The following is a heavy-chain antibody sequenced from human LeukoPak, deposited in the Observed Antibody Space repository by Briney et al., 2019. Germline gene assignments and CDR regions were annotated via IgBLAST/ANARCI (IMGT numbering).Heavy chain of an antibody. V-gene: IGHV1-8*01. CDR3: ARGVNSGYFDY. J-gene: IGHJ4*02. D-gene: IGHD1-26*01. Sequence: ASVKVSCKASGYTFTSYDINWVRQASGQGLEWMGWMNPNSGNTGYAQKFQGRVTMTRNTSISTAYMELRSLRSDDTAVYYCARGVNSGYFDYCGQGTLVTVSS. CDR2: MNPNSGNT. CDR1: GYTFTSYD.